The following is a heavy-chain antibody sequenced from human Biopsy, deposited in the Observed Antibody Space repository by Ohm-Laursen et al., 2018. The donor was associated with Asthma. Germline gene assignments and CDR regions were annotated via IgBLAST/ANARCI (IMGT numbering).Heavy chain of an antibody. J-gene: IGHJ6*02. D-gene: IGHD1-14*01. CDR2: IPQGGPT. Sequence: SDTLSLTCALSGGPLRGYVWAWIRQPPGKGLEWIGEIPQGGPTAVNPSLKSRVTISMDPSKSQFYLSLRSMTAADTAVYYCASGPEWSGLGVWGQGTTVTVSS. CDR1: GGPLRGYV. V-gene: IGHV4-34*01. CDR3: ASGPEWSGLGV.